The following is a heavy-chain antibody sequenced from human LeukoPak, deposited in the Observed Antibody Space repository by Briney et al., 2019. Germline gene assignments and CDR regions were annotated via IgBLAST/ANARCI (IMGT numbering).Heavy chain of an antibody. CDR3: ARVHYDILTGYLEGRFDDH. CDR2: ISAYNGNT. Sequence: GASVKVSCKASGYTFTSYGISWVRQAPGQGLEWMGWISAYNGNTNYAQKLQGRVTMTTDTSTSTAYMELRSLRSDDTAVYYCARVHYDILTGYLEGRFDDHWGQGTLVTVSS. J-gene: IGHJ4*02. CDR1: GYTFTSYG. D-gene: IGHD3-9*01. V-gene: IGHV1-18*01.